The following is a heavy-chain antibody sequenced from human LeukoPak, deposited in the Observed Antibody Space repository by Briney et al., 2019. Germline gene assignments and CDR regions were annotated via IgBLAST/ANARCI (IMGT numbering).Heavy chain of an antibody. CDR3: ARETGTGDYYYGMDV. CDR2: ISAYNGNT. V-gene: IGHV1-18*04. D-gene: IGHD1-1*01. CDR1: GYTFTSHG. J-gene: IGHJ6*04. Sequence: WASVKVSCKASGYTFTSHGISWVRQAPGQGLEWMGWISAYNGNTNYAQKLQGRVTMTTDTSTSTAYMELRSLRSDDTAVYYCARETGTGDYYYGMDVWGKGTTVTVSS.